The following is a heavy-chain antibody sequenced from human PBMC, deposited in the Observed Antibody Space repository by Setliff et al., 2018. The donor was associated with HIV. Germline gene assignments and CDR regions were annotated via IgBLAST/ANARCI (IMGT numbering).Heavy chain of an antibody. CDR3: ATAYFYDSSGYWYVFDI. V-gene: IGHV1-8*02. Sequence: ASVKVSCKSSGYTFTNYDINWVRQAAGQGLEWMGWMNPNSGNTGYAQNFQGRVTMTEDTSTDTAYMELSSLRSEDTAMYYCATAYFYDSSGYWYVFDIWGQGTMVTVSS. CDR2: MNPNSGNT. CDR1: GYTFTNYD. D-gene: IGHD3-22*01. J-gene: IGHJ3*02.